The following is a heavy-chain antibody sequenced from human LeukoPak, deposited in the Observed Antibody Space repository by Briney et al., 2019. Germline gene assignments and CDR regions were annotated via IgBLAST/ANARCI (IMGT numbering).Heavy chain of an antibody. CDR1: GYTFIYYY. Sequence: ASVKVSCKAAGYTFIYYYMHWVRQAPGLGREWMGWINPNSGDTHYARKFQGRVTLTTDTSISTAYMELRRLTSAATAVYSCAKVGAGTCFHFEYWGQVTLVTVSS. J-gene: IGHJ4*02. V-gene: IGHV1-2*02. CDR3: AKVGAGTCFHFEY. CDR2: INPNSGDT. D-gene: IGHD2-15*01.